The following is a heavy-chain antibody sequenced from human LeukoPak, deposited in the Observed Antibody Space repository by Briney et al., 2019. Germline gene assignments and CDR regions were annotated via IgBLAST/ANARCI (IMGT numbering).Heavy chain of an antibody. D-gene: IGHD6-13*01. Sequence: SETLSLTCAVYGGSFSGYYWSWIRQPPGKGLEWIGEINHSGSTNYNPSLKSRVTISVDTSKNQFSLKLSSVTAADTAVYYCARQGRSSSSWYYYYGMDVWGQGTTVTVSS. J-gene: IGHJ6*02. CDR3: ARQGRSSSSWYYYYGMDV. CDR2: INHSGST. CDR1: GGSFSGYY. V-gene: IGHV4-34*01.